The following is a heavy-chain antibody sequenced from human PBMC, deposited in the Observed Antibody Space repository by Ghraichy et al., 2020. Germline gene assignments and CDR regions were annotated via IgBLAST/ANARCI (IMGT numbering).Heavy chain of an antibody. V-gene: IGHV4-4*02. Sequence: SETLSLTCTVSGDSIKTSVWWSWLRQPPGKELEWIGEMYHDGDSNYGPSLESRATISVDKSRNQFSLTLRSLTDADTAVYYCARKPITHDLMTAWGQGILVTVSS. D-gene: IGHD3-9*01. CDR3: ARKPITHDLMTA. CDR1: GDSIKTSVW. J-gene: IGHJ5*02. CDR2: MYHDGDS.